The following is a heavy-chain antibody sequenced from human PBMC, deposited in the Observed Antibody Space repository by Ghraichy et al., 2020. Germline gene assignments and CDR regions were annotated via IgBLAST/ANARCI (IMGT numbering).Heavy chain of an antibody. CDR3: AKPIHLRYFDWLFWRGYYYGMDV. V-gene: IGHV3-30*18. D-gene: IGHD3-9*01. CDR1: GFTFSSYG. Sequence: GGSLRLSCAASGFTFSSYGMHWVRQAPGKGLEWVAVISYDGSNKYYADSVKGRFTISRDNSKNTLYLQMNSLRAEDTAVYYCAKPIHLRYFDWLFWRGYYYGMDVWGQGTTVTVSS. CDR2: ISYDGSNK. J-gene: IGHJ6*02.